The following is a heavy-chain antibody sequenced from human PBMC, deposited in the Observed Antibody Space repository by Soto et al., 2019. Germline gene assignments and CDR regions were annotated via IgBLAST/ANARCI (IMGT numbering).Heavy chain of an antibody. V-gene: IGHV3-30*18. CDR1: GFTFNSYG. D-gene: IGHD4-17*01. J-gene: IGHJ4*02. CDR3: AKGGPYGDYLSDYFDY. Sequence: QVQLVESGGGVVQPGRSLRLSCAASGFTFNSYGMHWVRQAPGKGLEWVTVISYDGSNKYYEDSVKGRFTISRDNSKNTLYLQMNSQRAEDTAVYYCAKGGPYGDYLSDYFDYWGQGTLVTVSS. CDR2: ISYDGSNK.